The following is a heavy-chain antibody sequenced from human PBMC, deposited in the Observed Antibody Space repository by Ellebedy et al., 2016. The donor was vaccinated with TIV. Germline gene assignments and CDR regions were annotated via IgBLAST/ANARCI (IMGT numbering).Heavy chain of an antibody. J-gene: IGHJ1*01. CDR3: ARVEVGSSWYVLQH. CDR1: GGSISSGGYY. Sequence: SETLSLTXTVSGGSISSGGYYWSWIRQHPGKGLEWIGYIYYSGSTYYNPSLKSRVTISVDTSKNQFSLKLSSVTAADTAVYYCARVEVGSSWYVLQHWGQGTLVTVSS. CDR2: IYYSGST. D-gene: IGHD6-13*01. V-gene: IGHV4-31*03.